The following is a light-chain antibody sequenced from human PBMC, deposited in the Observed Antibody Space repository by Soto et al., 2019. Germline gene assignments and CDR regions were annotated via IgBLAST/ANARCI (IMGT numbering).Light chain of an antibody. J-gene: IGKJ5*01. CDR3: QQRSQWPPMT. CDR1: QSVSSSY. V-gene: IGKV3D-20*02. Sequence: EIVLTQSPGTLSLSPGERATLSCRASQSVSSSYLAWYQQKPGQAPSLLIYRASNRATGIPARFSGNGSGTDFTLTISSLEPEDVAVYYCQQRSQWPPMTFGQGTRLEIK. CDR2: RAS.